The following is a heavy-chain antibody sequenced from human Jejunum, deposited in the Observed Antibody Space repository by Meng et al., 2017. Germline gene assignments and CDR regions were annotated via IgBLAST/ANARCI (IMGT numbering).Heavy chain of an antibody. V-gene: IGHV4-39*07. D-gene: IGHD1-26*01. J-gene: IGHJ4*02. Sequence: SETLSLTCTVSGGSINSLYWGWIRQPPGKGLEWIGNFYYDGRTYYNPSLKSRVTISIDTSKNQISLKLSSVTAADTAVYYCARGKGSYGSVLDYWGQGTLVTVSS. CDR2: FYYDGRT. CDR1: GGSINSLY. CDR3: ARGKGSYGSVLDY.